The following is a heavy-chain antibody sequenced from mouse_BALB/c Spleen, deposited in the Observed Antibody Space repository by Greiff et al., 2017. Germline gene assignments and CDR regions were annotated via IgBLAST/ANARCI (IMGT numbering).Heavy chain of an antibody. Sequence: DVKLVESGGGLVQPGGSLKLSCAASGFTFSSYTMSWVRQTPEKRLEWVAYISNGGGSTYYPDTVKGRFTISRDNAKNTLYLQMSSLKSEDTAMYYCARLTGVYYFDYWGQGTTLTVSS. D-gene: IGHD4-1*01. CDR2: ISNGGGST. J-gene: IGHJ2*01. CDR3: ARLTGVYYFDY. V-gene: IGHV5-12-2*01. CDR1: GFTFSSYT.